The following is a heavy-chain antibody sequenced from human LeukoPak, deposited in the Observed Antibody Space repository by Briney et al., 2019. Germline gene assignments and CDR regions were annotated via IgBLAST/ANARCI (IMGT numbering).Heavy chain of an antibody. Sequence: GGSLRLSCAVSGFIFSSYWMKWVRQAPGKGLEWVGKKKEDGSEKYYVDSVKGRLTISRDNAKNSTDLQMNSLRVEDTAVYYCARGHMGVSVRGSNWFDPWGQGTLVTVSS. D-gene: IGHD1-1*01. CDR2: KKEDGSEK. V-gene: IGHV3-7*01. CDR3: ARGHMGVSVRGSNWFDP. J-gene: IGHJ5*02. CDR1: GFIFSSYW.